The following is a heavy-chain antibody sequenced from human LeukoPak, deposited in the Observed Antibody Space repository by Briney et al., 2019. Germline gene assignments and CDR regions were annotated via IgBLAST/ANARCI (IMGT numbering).Heavy chain of an antibody. CDR1: GFTFSNYE. J-gene: IGHJ4*02. V-gene: IGHV3-48*03. CDR3: ATSRGSWPDYFDY. Sequence: PGGSLRLSCAASGFTFSNYEMNWVRQAPGKGLEWLSYISGNGNTIYYADSVKGRFTISRDNAKNSLYQQMNSLRAEDTAVYYCATSRGSWPDYFDYWGQGTLVTVSS. CDR2: ISGNGNTI. D-gene: IGHD6-13*01.